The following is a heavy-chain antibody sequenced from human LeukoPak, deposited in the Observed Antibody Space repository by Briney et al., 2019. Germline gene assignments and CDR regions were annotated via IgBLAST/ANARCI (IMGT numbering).Heavy chain of an antibody. Sequence: AGSLRLSCAASGLTFSSYAMNWVRQAPGKGLEWVSAISGSGGSTYYADSVKGRFTISRDNSKNTLYLQMNSLRAEDTPVNHCAKYLGLPNYDGSGLPFDYWGQGTLVTVSS. J-gene: IGHJ4*02. V-gene: IGHV3-23*01. CDR1: GLTFSSYA. CDR2: ISGSGGST. CDR3: AKYLGLPNYDGSGLPFDY. D-gene: IGHD3-22*01.